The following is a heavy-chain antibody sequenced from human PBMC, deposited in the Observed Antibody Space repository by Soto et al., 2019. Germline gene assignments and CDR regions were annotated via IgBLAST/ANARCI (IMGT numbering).Heavy chain of an antibody. Sequence: QIHLQQSGPGLVKPSQTLSLTCAISGDSVSTNSATWDWIRQSPSRGLEWLGRTYYRSNWYTDYEVSVKGPITISPDKSNNPLSLQLNSVTPDDTAVYYCARLIGNSWLDSWGQGTLVTVSS. D-gene: IGHD2-8*01. J-gene: IGHJ5*01. V-gene: IGHV6-1*01. CDR2: TYYRSNWYT. CDR3: ARLIGNSWLDS. CDR1: GDSVSTNSAT.